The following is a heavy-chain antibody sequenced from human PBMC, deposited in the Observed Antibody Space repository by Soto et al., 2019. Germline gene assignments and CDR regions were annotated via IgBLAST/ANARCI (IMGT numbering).Heavy chain of an antibody. CDR1: GDRVSSNSAA. CDR3: VRGSQGRVIPYYYYGMDV. J-gene: IGHJ6*02. D-gene: IGHD2-21*01. Sequence: LSQTLSLTCAISGDRVSSNSAAWNWIRQSPSRGLEWLGRTYYRSKWFNDYAMSVKSRISISADTSENHLSLHLNSVTPDDTAVYYCVRGSQGRVIPYYYYGMDVRGQGTTVTVSS. CDR2: TYYRSKWFN. V-gene: IGHV6-1*01.